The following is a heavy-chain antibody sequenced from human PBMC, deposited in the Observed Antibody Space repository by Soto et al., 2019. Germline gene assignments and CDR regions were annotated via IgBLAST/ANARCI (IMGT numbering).Heavy chain of an antibody. CDR3: GRSVVGATGEILYNAMDV. CDR1: GYTFSGYS. D-gene: IGHD1-26*01. V-gene: IGHV1-3*01. Sequence: QVQLVQSGAEVKKPGASVKVSCKASGYTFSGYSLHWVRQAPGQRLEWMGWIDAASGNTKYSRRFRGRVSITSDTSASTAYMELSGLGSEDTAVYYCGRSVVGATGEILYNAMDVWGQGTTVTVSS. CDR2: IDAASGNT. J-gene: IGHJ6*02.